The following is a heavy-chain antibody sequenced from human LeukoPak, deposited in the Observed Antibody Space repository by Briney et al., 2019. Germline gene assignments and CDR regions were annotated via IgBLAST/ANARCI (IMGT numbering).Heavy chain of an antibody. Sequence: GASVKVSCKAFGYTFTSNYMHWVRQAPGQGPEWMGVISPSGGSTTYAQKFQGRVTLTRDMSTSTDYLELSSLRSEDTAVYYCAREYYDSNKRDYFDYWGQGTLVTVSS. V-gene: IGHV1-46*01. D-gene: IGHD3-22*01. CDR3: AREYYDSNKRDYFDY. J-gene: IGHJ4*02. CDR2: ISPSGGST. CDR1: GYTFTSNY.